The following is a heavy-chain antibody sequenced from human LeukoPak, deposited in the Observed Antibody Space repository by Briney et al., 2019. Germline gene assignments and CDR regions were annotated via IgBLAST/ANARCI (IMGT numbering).Heavy chain of an antibody. D-gene: IGHD7-27*01. CDR3: ARVHQPRTGEMDY. Sequence: PSETLFLTCTVSGGSISSYYWSWIRQPPGKGLEWIGYIYYSGSTNYNPSLKSRVTISVDTSKNQFSLKLSSVTAADTAVYYCARVHQPRTGEMDYWGQGTLVTVSS. CDR1: GGSISSYY. J-gene: IGHJ4*02. V-gene: IGHV4-59*01. CDR2: IYYSGST.